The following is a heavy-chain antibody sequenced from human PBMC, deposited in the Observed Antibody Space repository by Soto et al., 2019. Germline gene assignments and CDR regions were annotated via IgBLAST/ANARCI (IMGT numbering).Heavy chain of an antibody. Sequence: SVKVSCKVSGSRFSNYVISWVRQAPGHGPEWLGRIIPIFNSTKYAQSFQGRVTITADKSTSTASLELSSLRSDDTAVYYCAREGRGKKAGYNGLVSLGYWGQGTLVTVSS. J-gene: IGHJ4*02. CDR2: IIPIFNST. CDR1: GSRFSNYV. CDR3: AREGRGKKAGYNGLVSLGY. D-gene: IGHD2-2*02. V-gene: IGHV1-69*06.